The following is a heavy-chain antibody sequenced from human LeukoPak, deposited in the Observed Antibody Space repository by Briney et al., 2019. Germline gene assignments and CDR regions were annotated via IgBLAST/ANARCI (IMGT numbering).Heavy chain of an antibody. V-gene: IGHV1-3*03. CDR2: INAGNGNT. J-gene: IGHJ5*02. CDR3: ARGEGYCSSTSCYFPFWFDP. CDR1: GYTFTSYA. Sequence: ASVKVSCKASGYTFTSYAMHWVRQAPGQRLEWMGGINAGNGNTKYSQEFQGRVTITRDTSASTAYMELSSLRSEDMAVYYCARGEGYCSSTSCYFPFWFDPWGQGTLVTVSS. D-gene: IGHD2-2*01.